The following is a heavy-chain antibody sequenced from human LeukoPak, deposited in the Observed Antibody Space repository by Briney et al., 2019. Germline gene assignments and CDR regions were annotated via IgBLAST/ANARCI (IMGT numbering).Heavy chain of an antibody. D-gene: IGHD5-18*01. CDR1: GFTFSSFA. CDR3: ARVGRGDTYGYVDY. V-gene: IGHV3-23*01. CDR2: ISGSGGST. Sequence: GGSLRLSCAASGFTFSSFAMSWVRQAPGKGLEWVSTISGSGGSTNYADSVKGRFTFSRDNSKKTLYLQMNSLRAEDTAVYYCARVGRGDTYGYVDYWGQGTLVTVSS. J-gene: IGHJ4*02.